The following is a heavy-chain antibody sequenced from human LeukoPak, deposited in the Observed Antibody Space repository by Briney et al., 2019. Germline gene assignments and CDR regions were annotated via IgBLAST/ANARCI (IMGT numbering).Heavy chain of an antibody. Sequence: PSETLSLTCTVSGGSISSSSYYWGWIRQPPGKGLEWIGSIYYSGSTYYNPSLKSRVTISVDTSKNQFSLKLSSVTAADTAVYYCARDIKRSRARWENLGFDPWGQGTLVTVSS. CDR3: ARDIKRSRARWENLGFDP. J-gene: IGHJ5*02. D-gene: IGHD1-26*01. V-gene: IGHV4-39*07. CDR2: IYYSGST. CDR1: GGSISSSSYY.